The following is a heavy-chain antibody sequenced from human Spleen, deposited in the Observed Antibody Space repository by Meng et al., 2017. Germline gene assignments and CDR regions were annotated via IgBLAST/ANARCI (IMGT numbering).Heavy chain of an antibody. CDR3: SAVIF. CDR2: IKSQADGGTT. V-gene: IGHV3-15*01. Sequence: VQLVESGGGLVKPGGSLRLSCAASGIIFGNAWMTWVRQVPGKGLEWVGRIKSQADGGTTDYAAPVKGRFTISRDDSKKTVFLQMNSLTIEDTAMYYCSAVIFWGQGTLVTVSS. J-gene: IGHJ4*02. CDR1: GIIFGNAW. D-gene: IGHD3/OR15-3a*01.